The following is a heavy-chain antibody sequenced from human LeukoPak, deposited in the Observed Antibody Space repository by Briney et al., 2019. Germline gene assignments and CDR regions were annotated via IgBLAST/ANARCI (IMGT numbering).Heavy chain of an antibody. D-gene: IGHD3-10*01. CDR3: TTELLWFGELSHPFDY. Sequence: PGGSLRLSCAASGFTFSNAWMSWVRQAPGKGLEWVGRIKGKTDGGTTDYAAPVKGRFTISRDDSKNTLYLQMNSLKTEDTAVYYCTTELLWFGELSHPFDYWGQGTLVTVSS. V-gene: IGHV3-15*01. J-gene: IGHJ4*02. CDR1: GFTFSNAW. CDR2: IKGKTDGGTT.